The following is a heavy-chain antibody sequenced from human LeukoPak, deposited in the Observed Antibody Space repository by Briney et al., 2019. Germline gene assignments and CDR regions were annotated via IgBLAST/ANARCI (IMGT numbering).Heavy chain of an antibody. Sequence: GGSLRLSCAASGFTFSSYSMNWVRQAPGKGLEWVSSISSSSSYIYYADSVKGRFTISRDNAKNSLYLQMNSLRAEDTAVYYCARVWGYSYGLVDYWGQGTLVTVSS. J-gene: IGHJ4*02. V-gene: IGHV3-21*01. CDR2: ISSSSSYI. D-gene: IGHD5-18*01. CDR1: GFTFSSYS. CDR3: ARVWGYSYGLVDY.